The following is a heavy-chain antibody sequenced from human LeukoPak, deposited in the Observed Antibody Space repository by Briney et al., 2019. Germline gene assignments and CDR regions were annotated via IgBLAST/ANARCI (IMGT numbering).Heavy chain of an antibody. Sequence: SETLSLTCAVYGGSFSGYYWSWIRQPPGKGLEWIGEMNHSGSTNYNPSLKSQVTISVDTSKNQFSLKLSSVTAADTAVYYCARAQPRYSSGWYLGPTPYYMDVWGKGTTVTISS. V-gene: IGHV4-34*01. D-gene: IGHD6-19*01. CDR3: ARAQPRYSSGWYLGPTPYYMDV. J-gene: IGHJ6*03. CDR2: MNHSGST. CDR1: GGSFSGYY.